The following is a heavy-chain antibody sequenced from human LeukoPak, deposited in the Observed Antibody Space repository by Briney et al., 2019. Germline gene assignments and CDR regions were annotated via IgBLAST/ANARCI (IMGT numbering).Heavy chain of an antibody. V-gene: IGHV4-39*07. CDR1: GGSISSSSYY. D-gene: IGHD6-6*01. CDR2: IYYSGST. Sequence: SENLSLTCTVSGGSISSSSYYWGWIRQPPGKGLEWIGSIYYSGSTYYNPSLKSRVTISVDTSKNQFSLKLSSVTAADTAVYYCARGLSSSDYWGQGTLVTVSS. J-gene: IGHJ4*02. CDR3: ARGLSSSDY.